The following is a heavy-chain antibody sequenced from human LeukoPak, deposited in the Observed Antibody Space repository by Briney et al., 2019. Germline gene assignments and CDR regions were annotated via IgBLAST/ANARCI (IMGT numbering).Heavy chain of an antibody. D-gene: IGHD3-10*01. Sequence: SDTLSLTCAVSGYSIRNSHWWGLIRQPPGKGLEWIGYIYYSGSTYYNPSLKSRVTMSVDTSKNQFSLKLSSVTAVDTAVYYCARTSYNSGSYYDYWGQGTLVTVSS. CDR1: GYSIRNSHW. CDR3: ARTSYNSGSYYDY. CDR2: IYYSGST. V-gene: IGHV4-28*01. J-gene: IGHJ4*02.